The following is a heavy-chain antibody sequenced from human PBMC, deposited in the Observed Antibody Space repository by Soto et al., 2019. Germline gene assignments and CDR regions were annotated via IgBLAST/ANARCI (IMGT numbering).Heavy chain of an antibody. V-gene: IGHV4-59*01. CDR1: GASIRNYY. CDR3: ARDQNGSPHFDY. J-gene: IGHJ4*02. CDR2: SHYSGST. Sequence: PSETLSLTCTVSGASIRNYYWSWIRQPPGKGLEWIGFSHYSGSTNYNPSLNSRVTMSVDTSKNQFSLKLTSVTAADTAVYYCARDQNGSPHFDYWGQGILVTVSS. D-gene: IGHD1-26*01.